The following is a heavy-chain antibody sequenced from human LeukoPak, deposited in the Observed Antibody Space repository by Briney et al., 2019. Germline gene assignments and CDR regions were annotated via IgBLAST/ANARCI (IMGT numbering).Heavy chain of an antibody. CDR1: GGSISNYY. CDR2: IYYSGST. Sequence: PSETLSLTCTVSGGSISNYYWSWLRQPPGKGLEWIGCIYYSGSTNYNPSLKSRVTISVDTSKNQFSLKLSSVTAADTAVYYCARGKELLLYGYWGQGTLVTVSS. V-gene: IGHV4-59*01. D-gene: IGHD2-2*02. J-gene: IGHJ4*02. CDR3: ARGKELLLYGY.